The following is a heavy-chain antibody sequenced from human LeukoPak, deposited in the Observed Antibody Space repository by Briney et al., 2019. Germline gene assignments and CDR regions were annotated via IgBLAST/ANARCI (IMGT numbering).Heavy chain of an antibody. J-gene: IGHJ4*02. CDR3: VKDPRYSSSWYGSYFGY. Sequence: TGGSLRLSCSASGFTFSSYAMHWVRQAPGKGLEYVSAISSNGGSTYYADSVKGRFTISRDNSKNTLYLQMSSLRAEDTAVYYCVKDPRYSSSWYGSYFGYWGQGTLVTVSS. CDR1: GFTFSSYA. CDR2: ISSNGGST. V-gene: IGHV3-64D*06. D-gene: IGHD6-13*01.